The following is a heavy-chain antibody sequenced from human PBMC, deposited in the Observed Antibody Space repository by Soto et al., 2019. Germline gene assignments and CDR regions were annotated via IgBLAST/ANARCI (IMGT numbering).Heavy chain of an antibody. Sequence: PSETLSLTCAVYGGSFSGYYWSWIRQPPGKGLEWIGEINHSGSTNYNPSLKSRVTISVDTSKNQFSLKLSSVTAADTAVYYCARGRCTNGVCSYFDYWGQGTLVTVSS. CDR1: GGSFSGYY. D-gene: IGHD2-8*01. J-gene: IGHJ4*02. CDR3: ARGRCTNGVCSYFDY. V-gene: IGHV4-34*01. CDR2: INHSGST.